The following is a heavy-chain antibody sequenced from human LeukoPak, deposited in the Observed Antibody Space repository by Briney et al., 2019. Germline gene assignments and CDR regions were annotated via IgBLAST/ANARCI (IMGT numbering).Heavy chain of an antibody. D-gene: IGHD5-18*01. CDR3: ARVSPNTAMVSFDN. CDR2: INPNGVGT. V-gene: IGHV1-2*02. Sequence: GASVKVSCKASGYTFTAYYIHWVRQAPGQGLEWMGWINPNGVGTNYAQKFQGRVTMTTDTSISTAYMELSRLRSDDTPVYYCARVSPNTAMVSFDNWGQGTLVTVSS. CDR1: GYTFTAYY. J-gene: IGHJ4*02.